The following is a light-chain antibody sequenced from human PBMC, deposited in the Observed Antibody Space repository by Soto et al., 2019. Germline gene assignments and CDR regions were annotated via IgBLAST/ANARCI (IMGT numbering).Light chain of an antibody. J-gene: IGLJ3*02. CDR3: SSYTSSTTWV. CDR1: SSDVGAYNY. V-gene: IGLV2-14*01. CDR2: EVS. Sequence: QSDLTQPASVSGSPGQSITISCTGTSSDVGAYNYVSWYQQHPGKAPKLMIYEVSYRPSGVSDRFSGSRSGNTASLTISGLQAEDESDYYCSSYTSSTTWVFGGGTKLTVL.